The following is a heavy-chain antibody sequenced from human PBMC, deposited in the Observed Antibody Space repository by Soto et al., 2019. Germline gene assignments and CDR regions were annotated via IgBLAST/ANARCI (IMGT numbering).Heavy chain of an antibody. V-gene: IGHV3-48*03. J-gene: IGHJ4*01. CDR2: ISSSGTTI. D-gene: IGHD6-13*01. CDR1: EFTFSSYE. Sequence: AGGSLRLSCVASEFTFSSYEMNWVRQAPGKGLEWVSYISSSGTTIYYTDSVKGRFTISRDNAKKSLYLQMNSLRAEDTAVYYCVRFGGAAAGPGDYWGHGTLVTVSS. CDR3: VRFGGAAAGPGDY.